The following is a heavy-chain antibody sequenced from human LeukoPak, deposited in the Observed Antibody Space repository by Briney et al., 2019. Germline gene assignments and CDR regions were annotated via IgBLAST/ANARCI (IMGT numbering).Heavy chain of an antibody. CDR2: IYYSGST. CDR1: GGSISSSSYY. Sequence: WETLSLTCTVSGGSISSSSYYWGWIRKPPGKGLEWIGSIYYSGSTYYNPSLKSRVTISVDTSKNQFSLKLSSVTAADTAVYYCARHAGDYYDSSGYYWGQGTLVTVSS. D-gene: IGHD3-22*01. J-gene: IGHJ4*02. CDR3: ARHAGDYYDSSGYY. V-gene: IGHV4-39*01.